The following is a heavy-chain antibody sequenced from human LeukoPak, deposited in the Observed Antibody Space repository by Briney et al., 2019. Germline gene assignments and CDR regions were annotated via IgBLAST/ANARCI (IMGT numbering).Heavy chain of an antibody. J-gene: IGHJ4*02. V-gene: IGHV5-51*01. Sequence: GESLKISCKGSGYNFNTYWIAWVRQMPGKGLECMGIIYPGDSDTRYSPSFRGQATISADKSISTAYLQWTSLKASDTAIYYCARPPSGGYLEYWGQGTQVTVSS. CDR2: IYPGDSDT. CDR1: GYNFNTYW. CDR3: ARPPSGGYLEY. D-gene: IGHD3-10*01.